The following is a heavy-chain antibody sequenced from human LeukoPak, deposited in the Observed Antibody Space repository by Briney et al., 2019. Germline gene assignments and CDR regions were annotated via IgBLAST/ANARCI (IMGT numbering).Heavy chain of an antibody. V-gene: IGHV3-48*01. CDR1: GFTFSSYS. D-gene: IGHD4-17*01. CDR2: ISSSSSTI. Sequence: HPGGSLRLSCAASGFTFSSYSMNWVRQAPGKGLEWVSYISSSSSTIYYADSVKGRFTISRDNAKNSLYLQMNSLRAEDTAVYYRARDLRDYGDYRFDYWGQGTLVTVSS. CDR3: ARDLRDYGDYRFDY. J-gene: IGHJ4*02.